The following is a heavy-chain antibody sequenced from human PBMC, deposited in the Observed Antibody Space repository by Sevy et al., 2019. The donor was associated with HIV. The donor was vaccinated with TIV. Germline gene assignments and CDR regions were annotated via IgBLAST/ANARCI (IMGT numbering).Heavy chain of an antibody. Sequence: GGSLRLSCAASGFTFSSYSMNWVRQAPGKGLEWVSSISSSSSYIYYAASVKGRFTISRDNAKDSLYLQMNSLRAEDTAVYYCASWDLYDSSGYYGDYWGQGTLVTVSS. J-gene: IGHJ4*02. CDR3: ASWDLYDSSGYYGDY. CDR1: GFTFSSYS. V-gene: IGHV3-21*01. CDR2: ISSSSSYI. D-gene: IGHD3-22*01.